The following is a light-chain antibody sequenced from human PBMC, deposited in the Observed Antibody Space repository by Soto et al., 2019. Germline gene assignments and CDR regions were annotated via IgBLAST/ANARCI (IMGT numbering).Light chain of an antibody. J-gene: IGKJ4*01. V-gene: IGKV3-20*01. CDR3: KQYGNSPLT. CDR1: QSVRSSY. CDR2: GAS. Sequence: EIVLTQSPGTLSLSPGERATLSCRASQSVRSSYFAWYQQKPGQAHRLLIFGASTRAPGIQDRFSGSGSGTDFTLTISKLEPEDFALFYCKQYGNSPLTFGGGTKVDIK.